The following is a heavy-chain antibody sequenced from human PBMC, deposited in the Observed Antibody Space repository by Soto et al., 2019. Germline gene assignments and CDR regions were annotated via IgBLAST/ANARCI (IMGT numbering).Heavy chain of an antibody. CDR1: GFTFSSYA. J-gene: IGHJ4*02. CDR2: ISYDGSNK. V-gene: IGHV3-30-3*01. D-gene: IGHD3-16*02. CDR3: ARGRGGPEAFMITFGGVIGTHDY. Sequence: QVQLVESGGGVVQPGRSLRLSCAASGFTFSSYAMHWVRQAPGKGLEWVAVISYDGSNKYYADSVKGRFTISRDNSKNTLYLQMNSLRAEDTAVYYCARGRGGPEAFMITFGGVIGTHDYWGQGTLVTVSS.